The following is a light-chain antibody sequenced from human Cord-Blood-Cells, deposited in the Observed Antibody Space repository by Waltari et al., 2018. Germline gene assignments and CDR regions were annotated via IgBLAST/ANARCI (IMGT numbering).Light chain of an antibody. CDR3: CSYAGSYTLV. J-gene: IGLJ2*01. V-gene: IGLV2-11*01. CDR1: SSDVGGYNY. Sequence: QSALTQPRSVSGSPGQSVTISCTGTSSDVGGYNYVYWYQQHPGKAPKLMIYDVCKRPSGVPDRFSGSRSGNTASLTIAGLQAEDEADYYCCSYAGSYTLVFGGGTKLTVL. CDR2: DVC.